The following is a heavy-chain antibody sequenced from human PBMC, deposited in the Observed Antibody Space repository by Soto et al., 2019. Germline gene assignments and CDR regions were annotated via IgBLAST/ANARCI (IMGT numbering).Heavy chain of an antibody. CDR2: ISSSGSTI. D-gene: IGHD2-15*01. V-gene: IGHV3-48*03. Sequence: LRLSCAASGFTFSSYEMNWVRQAPGKGLEWVSYISSSGSTIYYADSVKGRFTISRDNAKNSLYLQMNSLRAEDTAVYYCVRGGPRIRFDPWGQGTLVTVSS. CDR3: VRGGPRIRFDP. J-gene: IGHJ5*02. CDR1: GFTFSSYE.